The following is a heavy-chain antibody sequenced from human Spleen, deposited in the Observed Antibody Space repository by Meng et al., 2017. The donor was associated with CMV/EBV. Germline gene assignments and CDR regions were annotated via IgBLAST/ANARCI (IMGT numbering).Heavy chain of an antibody. Sequence: GESLKISCAASGFTFSSYDMHWVRQAPGKGLEWVAVISYDGSNKYYADSVKGRFTISRDNSKNTLYLQMNSLRAEDTAVYYCARDDRWHAGYYYYGMDVWGQGTTVTVSS. D-gene: IGHD3-10*01. CDR3: ARDDRWHAGYYYYGMDV. CDR1: GFTFSSYD. V-gene: IGHV3-30-3*01. CDR2: ISYDGSNK. J-gene: IGHJ6*02.